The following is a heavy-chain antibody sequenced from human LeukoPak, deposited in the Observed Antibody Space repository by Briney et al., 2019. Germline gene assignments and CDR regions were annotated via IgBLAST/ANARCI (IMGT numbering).Heavy chain of an antibody. CDR2: ISSSSYI. CDR1: GFTFSSYS. CDR3: ARFYANEWELPH. V-gene: IGHV3-21*01. J-gene: IGHJ4*02. Sequence: GGSLRLSCAASGFTFSSYSMNWVRQAPGKGLEWVSSISSSSYIYYADSVKGRFTISRDNSKNTLYLQMNSLRAEDTAVYYCARFYANEWELPHWGQGTLVTVSS. D-gene: IGHD1-26*01.